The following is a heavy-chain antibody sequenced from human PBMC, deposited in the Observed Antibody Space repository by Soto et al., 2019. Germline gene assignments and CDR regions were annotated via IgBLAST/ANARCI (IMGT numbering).Heavy chain of an antibody. J-gene: IGHJ6*02. CDR2: ISSSSSYT. Sequence: GGSLRLSCAASGFTFSDYYMSWIRQAPGKGLEWVSYISSSSSYTNYADSVEGRFTISRDNAKNSLYLQMNSLRAEDTAVYYCARDRGSSGYYYYYYGMDVWGQGTTVTVSS. D-gene: IGHD6-6*01. V-gene: IGHV3-11*06. CDR1: GFTFSDYY. CDR3: ARDRGSSGYYYYYYGMDV.